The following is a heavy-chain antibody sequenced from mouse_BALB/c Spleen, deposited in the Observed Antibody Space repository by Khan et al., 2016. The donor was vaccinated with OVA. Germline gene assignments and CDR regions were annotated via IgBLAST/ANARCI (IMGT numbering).Heavy chain of an antibody. CDR1: GYSITSDYA. D-gene: IGHD3-3*01. CDR2: ITYSGST. Sequence: EVQLQVSGPGLVKPSQSLSLTCTVTGYSITSDYAWNWIRQFPGNKLEWMGYITYSGSTSYTPSLKSRISITRDTSKNQFFLQLNSVTTGDTATYYCARGRAYWGQGTLVTVSA. CDR3: ARGRAY. J-gene: IGHJ3*01. V-gene: IGHV3-2*02.